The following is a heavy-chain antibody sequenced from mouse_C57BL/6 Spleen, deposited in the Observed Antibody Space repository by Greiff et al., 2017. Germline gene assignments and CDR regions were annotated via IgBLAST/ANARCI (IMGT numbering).Heavy chain of an antibody. J-gene: IGHJ1*03. V-gene: IGHV1-69*01. CDR2: IDPSDSYT. CDR3: ARTGVATKYFDV. CDR1: GYTFTSYW. D-gene: IGHD1-1*02. Sequence: QVQLQQPGAELVMPGASVKLSCKASGYTFTSYWMHWVKQRPGQGLEWIGEIDPSDSYTNYNQKFKGKSTFTVDKSSSTAYMQLSSLTSEDSAVYYCARTGVATKYFDVWGTGTTVTVSS.